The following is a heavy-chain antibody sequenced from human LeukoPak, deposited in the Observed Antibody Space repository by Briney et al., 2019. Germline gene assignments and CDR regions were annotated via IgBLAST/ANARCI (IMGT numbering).Heavy chain of an antibody. CDR1: GASISRDTFF. D-gene: IGHD3-3*01. Sequence: PSETLSLTCTVSGASISRDTFFWGWIRQSPEKGLEWIGSIDSSGTTHYNPSLKSRVTISVDTSKNQFSLKLSSVTAADTAVYYCARGAGHYDFWSGYYTPYYYYGMDVWGQGTTVTVSS. V-gene: IGHV4-39*07. CDR3: ARGAGHYDFWSGYYTPYYYYGMDV. J-gene: IGHJ6*02. CDR2: IDSSGTT.